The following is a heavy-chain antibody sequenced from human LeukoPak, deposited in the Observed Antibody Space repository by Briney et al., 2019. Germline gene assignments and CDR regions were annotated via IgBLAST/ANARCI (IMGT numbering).Heavy chain of an antibody. D-gene: IGHD3-10*01. V-gene: IGHV4-59*01. Sequence: PSETLSLTCAVSGGSICSYYWSWIRQPPGKGVEWVGDIYYSGSTNYNPSLKCRVTISVDTSKNQFSLKVSSVTAEDTAVYYCARGTGQLVRTPPRGWFDPWGQGTLVTVSS. CDR2: IYYSGST. CDR1: GGSICSYY. J-gene: IGHJ5*02. CDR3: ARGTGQLVRTPPRGWFDP.